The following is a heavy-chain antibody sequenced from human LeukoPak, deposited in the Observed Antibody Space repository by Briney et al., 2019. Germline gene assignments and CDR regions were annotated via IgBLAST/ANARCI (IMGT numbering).Heavy chain of an antibody. J-gene: IGHJ6*02. V-gene: IGHV3-7*01. CDR1: GFTFSNNW. CDR3: ARGRSYYFGMDV. Sequence: GGSLRLSCAASGFTFSNNWMTWVRQAPGKGLEWVASVKKDASEKYYVDSVKGRFTISRDNAKNSLYLQMNSLRAEDTAVYYCARGRSYYFGMDVWGQGTTVNVSS. CDR2: VKKDASEK.